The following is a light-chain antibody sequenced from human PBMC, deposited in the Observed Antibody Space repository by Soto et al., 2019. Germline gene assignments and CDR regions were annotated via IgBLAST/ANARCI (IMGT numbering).Light chain of an antibody. J-gene: IGLJ2*01. V-gene: IGLV2-8*01. CDR3: TSYAGSNNVVV. CDR2: EVS. Sequence: QSALTQPPSASGSPGQSVTISCTGTSSDVGGYNYVSWYQQHPGKAPKLMIYEVSKGPSGVPDRFSGSKSGNTASLTVSGLQAEDEADYYCTSYAGSNNVVVFGGGTKVTVL. CDR1: SSDVGGYNY.